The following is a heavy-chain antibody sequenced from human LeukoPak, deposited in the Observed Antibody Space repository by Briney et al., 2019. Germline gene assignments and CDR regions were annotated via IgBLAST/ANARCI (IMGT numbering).Heavy chain of an antibody. CDR3: ARGLLLAAGSLMVNYYMDV. V-gene: IGHV1-2*02. Sequence: ASVKVSCKASGYTFTCYYMHWVRQAPGQGLEWMGWINPNSGGTNYAQKFQGRVTMTRDTSISTAYMELSRLRSDDTAVYYCARGLLLAAGSLMVNYYMDVWGKGTTVTISS. D-gene: IGHD6-13*01. J-gene: IGHJ6*03. CDR1: GYTFTCYY. CDR2: INPNSGGT.